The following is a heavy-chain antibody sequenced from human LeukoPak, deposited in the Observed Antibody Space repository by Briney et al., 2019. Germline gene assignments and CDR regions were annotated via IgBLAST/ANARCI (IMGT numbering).Heavy chain of an antibody. D-gene: IGHD1-26*01. Sequence: PGGSLRLSCAASGFTVSSNYMSWVRQAPGKGLEWVSVIYSGGSTYYADSVKGRFTISRDNSENMLYLQMNSLRAEDTAVYYCAKDWKWGANYYYFYGMNVWGQGTTVTVSS. J-gene: IGHJ6*02. CDR2: IYSGGST. CDR3: AKDWKWGANYYYFYGMNV. V-gene: IGHV3-53*01. CDR1: GFTVSSNY.